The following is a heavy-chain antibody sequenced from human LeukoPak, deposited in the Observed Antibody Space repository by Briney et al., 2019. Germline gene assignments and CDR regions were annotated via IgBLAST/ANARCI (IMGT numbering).Heavy chain of an antibody. Sequence: GGSLRLSCAASGFTFSSYGMSWVRQAPGKGLEWVSAISGSGGSTYYADSVKGRFTISRDNSKNTLYLQMNSLRAEDTAVYYCAKGGQIGSSGWYEYYYYYMDVWGKGTRSPSP. CDR2: ISGSGGST. J-gene: IGHJ6*03. CDR1: GFTFSSYG. CDR3: AKGGQIGSSGWYEYYYYYMDV. V-gene: IGHV3-23*01. D-gene: IGHD6-19*01.